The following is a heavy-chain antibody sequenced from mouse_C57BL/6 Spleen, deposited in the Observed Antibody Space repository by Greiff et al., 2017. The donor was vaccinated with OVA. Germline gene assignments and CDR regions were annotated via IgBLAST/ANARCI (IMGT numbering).Heavy chain of an antibody. CDR1: GYTFTSYW. V-gene: IGHV1-69*01. D-gene: IGHD1-1*01. CDR3: ARKANYYGSSSYAMDY. Sequence: QVQLQQPGAELVMPGASVKLSCKASGYTFTSYWMHWVKQRPGQGLEWIGEIDPSDSYTNYNQKFKGKSTLTVDKSSSTAYMQLSSLTSEDSAVYYCARKANYYGSSSYAMDYWGQGTSVTVSS. CDR2: IDPSDSYT. J-gene: IGHJ4*01.